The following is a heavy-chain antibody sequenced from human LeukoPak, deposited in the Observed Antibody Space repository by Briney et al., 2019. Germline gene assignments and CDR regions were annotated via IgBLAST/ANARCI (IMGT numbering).Heavy chain of an antibody. CDR3: ARARTQLWVPAYYMDV. V-gene: IGHV4-34*01. CDR1: GGSFSGYY. Sequence: SETLSLTCAVYGGSFSGYYWSWIRQPPGKGLEWIGEINHSGSTNYNPSLKSRVTISVDTSKNQFPLKLSSVTAADTAVYYCARARTQLWVPAYYMDVWGKGATVTVSS. CDR2: INHSGST. D-gene: IGHD5-18*01. J-gene: IGHJ6*03.